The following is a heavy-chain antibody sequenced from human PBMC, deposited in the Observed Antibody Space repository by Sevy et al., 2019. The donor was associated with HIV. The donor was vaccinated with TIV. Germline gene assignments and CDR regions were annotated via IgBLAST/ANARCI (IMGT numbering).Heavy chain of an antibody. V-gene: IGHV1-2*02. CDR2: INPNSGGT. D-gene: IGHD3-22*01. Sequence: ASVKVSCKASGYTFTGYYMHWVRQAPGQGLEWMGWINPNSGGTNYAQKFQGRVTMTRDTSISTAYMELSRLRSDDTAVYYCAREQVVVDYYYGMDVWGQRTTVTVSS. CDR1: GYTFTGYY. CDR3: AREQVVVDYYYGMDV. J-gene: IGHJ6*02.